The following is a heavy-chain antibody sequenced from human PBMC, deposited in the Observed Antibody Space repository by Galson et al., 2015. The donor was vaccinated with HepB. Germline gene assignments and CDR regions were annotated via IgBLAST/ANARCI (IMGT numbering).Heavy chain of an antibody. Sequence: SLRLSCAASTFIFSTYSMDWVRQAPGKGLEWVSYISSSSTTIYYADSVKGRFTISRDNAKNSLYLQMNSLRAEDTAVYYCVFVRGSDLKPLDYWGQGTLVTVSS. CDR2: ISSSSTTI. D-gene: IGHD5-12*01. J-gene: IGHJ4*02. CDR3: VFVRGSDLKPLDY. CDR1: TFIFSTYS. V-gene: IGHV3-48*04.